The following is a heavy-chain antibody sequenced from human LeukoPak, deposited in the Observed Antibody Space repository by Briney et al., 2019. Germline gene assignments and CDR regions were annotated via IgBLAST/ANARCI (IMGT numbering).Heavy chain of an antibody. Sequence: PSQTLSLTCTVSGGSISSGSYYWSWIRQPAGKGLEWIGCIYTSGSTNYNPSLKSRVTISVDTSKNKFSLRLSSVTTADTAVYYCARADCSSTSCYAWRDAFDIWGQGTMVTVSS. V-gene: IGHV4-61*02. CDR2: IYTSGST. D-gene: IGHD2-2*01. J-gene: IGHJ3*02. CDR1: GGSISSGSYY. CDR3: ARADCSSTSCYAWRDAFDI.